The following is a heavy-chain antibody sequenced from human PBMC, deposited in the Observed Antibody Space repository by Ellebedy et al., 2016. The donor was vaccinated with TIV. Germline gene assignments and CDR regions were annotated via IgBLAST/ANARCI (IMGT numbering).Heavy chain of an antibody. V-gene: IGHV1-2*04. CDR1: GYTFTGYY. D-gene: IGHD3-3*01. J-gene: IGHJ6*02. CDR2: INPNSGGT. Sequence: AASVKVSCKASGYTFTGYYMHWVRQAPGQGLEWMGWINPNSGGTNYAQKFQGWVTMTRDTSISTAYMELSRLRSDDTAVYYCARERPLRFLEWLSDYYYGMDVWGQGTTVTVSS. CDR3: ARERPLRFLEWLSDYYYGMDV.